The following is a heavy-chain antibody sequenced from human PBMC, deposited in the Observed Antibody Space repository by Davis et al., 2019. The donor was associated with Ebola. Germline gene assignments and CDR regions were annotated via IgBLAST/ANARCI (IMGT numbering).Heavy chain of an antibody. CDR2: INPNSGGT. CDR3: AADRVVPAVNWFDP. CDR1: GYTFTGYY. V-gene: IGHV1-2*02. D-gene: IGHD2-2*01. J-gene: IGHJ5*02. Sequence: ASVTVSCKASGYTFTGYYMHWVRQAPGQGLEWMGWINPNSGGTNYAQKFQGRVTMTRDTSISTAYMELSSLRSEDTAVYYCAADRVVPAVNWFDPWGQGTLVTVSS.